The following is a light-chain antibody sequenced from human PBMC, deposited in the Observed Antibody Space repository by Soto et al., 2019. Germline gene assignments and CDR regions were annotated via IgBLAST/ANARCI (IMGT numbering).Light chain of an antibody. J-gene: IGKJ1*01. CDR1: QSIGRW. V-gene: IGKV1-5*01. CDR2: DAS. Sequence: DIQMRQYPFTLSASLGATVTVTCRASQSIGRWLAWYQQQPGKAPKLLIFDASTLENGVPARFSGSRSGPEFSLTISSLQPDDFATYYRQQYYSYWTFGQGTKVDIK. CDR3: QQYYSYWT.